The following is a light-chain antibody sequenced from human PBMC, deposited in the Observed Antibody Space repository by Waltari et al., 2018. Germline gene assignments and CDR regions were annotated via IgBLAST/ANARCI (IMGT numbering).Light chain of an antibody. V-gene: IGKV3-20*01. CDR2: GAS. CDR3: QHYVRLPAT. CDR1: PSVSRS. J-gene: IGKJ1*01. Sequence: EIVLTQSPDILSLSPGERATLSCRASPSVSRSLAWYQQKPGQAPRLLLYGASSRATGIPDRFSGGGSGTDFSLTISRLEPEDFAVYYCQHYVRLPATFGQGTKVEIK.